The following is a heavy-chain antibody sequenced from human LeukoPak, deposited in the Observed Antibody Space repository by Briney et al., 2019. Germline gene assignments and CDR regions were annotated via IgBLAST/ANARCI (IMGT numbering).Heavy chain of an antibody. J-gene: IGHJ4*02. CDR3: ARDRGTAFVY. D-gene: IGHD3-10*01. CDR2: ISSSSSYI. CDR1: GFTFSSYS. Sequence: PGGSLRLSCAASGFTFSSYSMNWVRQAPGKGLEWVSSISSSSSYIYYADSVKGRFTISRDNAKNSLYLQMNSRRAEDTAVYYCARDRGTAFVYWGQGTLVTVSS. V-gene: IGHV3-21*01.